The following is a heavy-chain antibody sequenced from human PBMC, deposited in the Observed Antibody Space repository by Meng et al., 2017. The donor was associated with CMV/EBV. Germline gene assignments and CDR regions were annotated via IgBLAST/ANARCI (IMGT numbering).Heavy chain of an antibody. Sequence: EVRLVESGGGLVQPGGSLRLSREDSGFTFSHYWMHWVRQVPGEGPVWVSRINTDGSFTSYADSVKGRFTISRDNAKNTLYLHMHGLRVDDSAVYYCGRDLTGERDQWGQGTLVTVSS. CDR2: INTDGSFT. J-gene: IGHJ4*02. D-gene: IGHD7-27*01. CDR1: GFTFSHYW. V-gene: IGHV3-74*03. CDR3: GRDLTGERDQ.